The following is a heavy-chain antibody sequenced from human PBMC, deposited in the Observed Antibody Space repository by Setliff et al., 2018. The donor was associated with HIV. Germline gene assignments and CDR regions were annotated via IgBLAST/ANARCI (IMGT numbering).Heavy chain of an antibody. CDR1: GGPFSGYY. J-gene: IGHJ3*02. V-gene: IGHV4-34*01. Sequence: SETLSLTCAVYGGPFSGYYWSWIRQPPGKGLEWIGEINHSGSTNYNPSLKSRVTISVDTSKNHLSLKLRSVTAADTAVYYCARESLNWGELSSNPDASDIWGQGTLVTVSS. CDR3: ARESLNWGELSSNPDASDI. D-gene: IGHD3-16*02. CDR2: INHSGST.